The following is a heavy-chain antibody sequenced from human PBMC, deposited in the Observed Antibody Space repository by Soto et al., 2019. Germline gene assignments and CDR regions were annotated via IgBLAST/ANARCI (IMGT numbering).Heavy chain of an antibody. CDR1: GFTFSSYW. J-gene: IGHJ6*03. V-gene: IGHV3-7*01. D-gene: IGHD6-6*01. CDR3: ASVRARPQTYYYYYMDV. Sequence: ESGGGLVQPGGSLRLSCAASGFTFSSYWMSWVRQAPGKGLEWVANIKQDGSEKYYVDSVKGRFTISRDNAKNSLYLQMNSLRAEDTAVYYCASVRARPQTYYYYYMDVWGKGTTVTVSS. CDR2: IKQDGSEK.